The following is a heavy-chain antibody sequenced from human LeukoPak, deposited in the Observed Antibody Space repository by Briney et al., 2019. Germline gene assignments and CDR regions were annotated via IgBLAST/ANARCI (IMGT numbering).Heavy chain of an antibody. CDR2: IIPIFGTA. CDR1: GGTFSSYA. V-gene: IGHV1-69*13. J-gene: IGHJ4*02. D-gene: IGHD3-22*01. CDR3: AREGGVLSSSGYYSLGFDY. Sequence: SVKVSCKASGGTFSSYAISWVRQAPGQGLEWMGGIIPIFGTANYAQKFQGRVTITADESTSTAYMELSSLRSEDTAVYYCAREGGVLSSSGYYSLGFDYRGQGTLVTVSS.